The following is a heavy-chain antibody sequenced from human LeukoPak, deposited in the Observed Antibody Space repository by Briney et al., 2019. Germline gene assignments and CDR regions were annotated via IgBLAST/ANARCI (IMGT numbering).Heavy chain of an antibody. D-gene: IGHD3-22*01. CDR1: GFTVSSNY. Sequence: GGSLRLSCAASGFTVSSNYMSWVRQAPGKGLEWVSVIYSGGSTYYADSVKGRFTISRDNSKNTLYLQMNSLRAEDTAVYYCAILTAYYYDSSGLFDYWGQGTLVTVSS. V-gene: IGHV3-53*01. CDR2: IYSGGST. J-gene: IGHJ4*02. CDR3: AILTAYYYDSSGLFDY.